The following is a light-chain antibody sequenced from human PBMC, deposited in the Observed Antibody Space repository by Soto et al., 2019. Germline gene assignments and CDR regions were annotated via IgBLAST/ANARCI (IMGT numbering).Light chain of an antibody. V-gene: IGKV1-39*01. CDR3: QQTASAPPWT. CDR2: GAS. CDR1: QRIGTY. Sequence: DIQMTHSPTSLSASVGDRVTISCRASQRIGTYLAWYQQKPGKAPRLLISGASSVQSGIPPRFSGSGSATDFILTISSLRLEDIATYYCQQTASAPPWTFGQGTKVDIK. J-gene: IGKJ1*01.